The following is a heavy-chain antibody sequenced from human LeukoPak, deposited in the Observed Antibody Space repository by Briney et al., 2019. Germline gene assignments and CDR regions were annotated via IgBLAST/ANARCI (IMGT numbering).Heavy chain of an antibody. CDR1: GYTFSDHY. CDR2: ISPNSGDT. Sequence: ASVKVSCKASGYTFSDHYMHWVRQAPGQGLEWMGYISPNSGDTHYAQKFEDRVTLTRDTSISTAFMELRTLTSDDTSVYYCAREHNVPDHWGQGTLVTVSS. V-gene: IGHV1-2*02. J-gene: IGHJ4*02. CDR3: AREHNVPDH. D-gene: IGHD1-20*01.